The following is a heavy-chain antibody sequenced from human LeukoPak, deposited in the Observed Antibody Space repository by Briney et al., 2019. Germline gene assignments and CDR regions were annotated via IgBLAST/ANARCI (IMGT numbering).Heavy chain of an antibody. V-gene: IGHV3-23*01. D-gene: IGHD1-1*01. CDR1: GFTFSNSA. CDR3: AKEVRPNDY. J-gene: IGHJ4*02. Sequence: PGGSLRLSCAASGFTFSNSAMCWVRHAPGKGLGWVSGISRGGGSTYYADSVKGRFTISRDTSKDALYVQINSGRAEDRAVYYCAKEVRPNDYWGKGTLVTAS. CDR2: ISRGGGST.